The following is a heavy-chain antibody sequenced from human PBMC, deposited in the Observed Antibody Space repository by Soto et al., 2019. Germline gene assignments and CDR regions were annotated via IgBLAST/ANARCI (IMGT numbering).Heavy chain of an antibody. CDR1: GFTFSSYA. CDR3: ARDHGMFLSYYYYGMDV. D-gene: IGHD3-10*02. CDR2: ISYDGSNT. J-gene: IGHJ6*02. V-gene: IGHV3-30-3*01. Sequence: PGGSLRLSCAASGFTFSSYAMHWVRQAPGKGLAWVAVISYDGSNTHYAESVKGRFNISRDDSKNTVYLQMNNLRGEDSAVYYCARDHGMFLSYYYYGMDVWGQGTTVTVS.